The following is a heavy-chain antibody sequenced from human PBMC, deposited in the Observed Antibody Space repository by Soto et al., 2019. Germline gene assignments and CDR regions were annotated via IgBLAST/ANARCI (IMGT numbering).Heavy chain of an antibody. V-gene: IGHV1-18*01. Sequence: APVKVSCKASGYTFTSYGISWVRQAPGQGLEWMGWISAYNGNTNYAQKLQGRVTMTTDTSTSTAYMELRSLRSDDTAVYYCARFIRRGVAYLFDYWGQGTLVTVSS. D-gene: IGHD3-16*01. CDR1: GYTFTSYG. CDR2: ISAYNGNT. CDR3: ARFIRRGVAYLFDY. J-gene: IGHJ4*02.